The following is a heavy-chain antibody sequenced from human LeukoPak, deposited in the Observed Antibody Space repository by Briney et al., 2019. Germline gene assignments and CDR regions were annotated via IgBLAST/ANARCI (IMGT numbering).Heavy chain of an antibody. CDR2: ISPYNGNT. CDR3: ARDHITMVRGITGTFDI. Sequence: GASVKVSCKASGYTFTNYAISWVRQAPGQGLEWMGWISPYNGNTNYARKLQGRVTMTADTSTSTAYMELSSLRSEDTAVYYCARDHITMVRGITGTFDIWGQGTMVTVSS. CDR1: GYTFTNYA. D-gene: IGHD3-10*01. V-gene: IGHV1-18*01. J-gene: IGHJ3*02.